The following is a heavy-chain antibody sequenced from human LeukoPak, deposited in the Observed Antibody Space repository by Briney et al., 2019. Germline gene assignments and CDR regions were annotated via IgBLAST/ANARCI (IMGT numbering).Heavy chain of an antibody. Sequence: GASVKVSCKGSGGTFINYAISWVRQAPGQGGEWMGGIIPIFGTRNYAQKFQGRGTVPADESTSTAYMELSSLRSDDTAVYYCARHHRAYNWNGPPLHFFDHWGQGTLVTVSS. CDR1: GGTFINYA. CDR2: IIPIFGTR. V-gene: IGHV1-69*01. D-gene: IGHD1-20*01. CDR3: ARHHRAYNWNGPPLHFFDH. J-gene: IGHJ4*02.